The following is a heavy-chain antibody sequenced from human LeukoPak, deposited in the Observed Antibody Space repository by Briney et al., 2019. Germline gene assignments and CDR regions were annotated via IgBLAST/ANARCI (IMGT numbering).Heavy chain of an antibody. D-gene: IGHD3-16*02. J-gene: IGHJ5*02. CDR1: GGSISSYY. Sequence: SETLSLTCTVSGGSISSYYWSWIRQPPGKGLEWIGYIYYSGSTNYNPSLKSRVTISVDTSKNQFSLKLSSVTAADTAVYYCARDVDDYVWGSYRPYNWFDPWGRGTLVTVSS. CDR3: ARDVDDYVWGSYRPYNWFDP. CDR2: IYYSGST. V-gene: IGHV4-59*01.